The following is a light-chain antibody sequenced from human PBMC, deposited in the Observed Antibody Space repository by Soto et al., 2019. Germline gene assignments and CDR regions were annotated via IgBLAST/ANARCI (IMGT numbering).Light chain of an antibody. J-gene: IGKJ2*01. CDR1: QSVSSN. CDR3: QQYNNWSRA. V-gene: IGKV3-15*01. CDR2: GAS. Sequence: EIVMTQSPATLSVSPGERATLSCRASQSVSSNLAWYQQKPGQAPRLLIYGASTRATGIPARFSGSGSGTKFTLTISSLQSEDFAVYYCQQYNNWSRAFGQGTTLEIK.